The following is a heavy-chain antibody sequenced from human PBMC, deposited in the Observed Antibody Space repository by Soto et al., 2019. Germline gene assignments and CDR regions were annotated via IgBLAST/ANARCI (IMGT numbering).Heavy chain of an antibody. D-gene: IGHD3-10*01. CDR1: GGSLSGYQ. Sequence: QVQLQQWGAGLLKPSETLSLTCAVYGGSLSGYQWSWIRQTPGKGLEWIGEINDSGNINYNPSLKSRVTSSLVTPRKQLSLKLSPVTAADSAVYYCATGLILWFGELSRRGGYYYYMDVWCKGTTVAVSS. V-gene: IGHV4-34*01. J-gene: IGHJ6*03. CDR3: ATGLILWFGELSRRGGYYYYMDV. CDR2: INDSGNI.